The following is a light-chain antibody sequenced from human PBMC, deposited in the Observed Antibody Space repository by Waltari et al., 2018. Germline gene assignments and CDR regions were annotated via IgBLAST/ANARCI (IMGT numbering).Light chain of an antibody. CDR1: SSDGGAYDN. J-gene: IGLJ3*02. CDR3: CSYANAKWV. V-gene: IGLV2-11*01. CDR2: GVY. Sequence: QSVLTQPRSVSGSPGQSVAISCTGTSSDGGAYDNVSWYQQYPGKAPKVMIYGVYKRPSGVPVRFSGSKSGNTASLTISGLQAEDEADYYCCSYANAKWVFGGGTRLTVL.